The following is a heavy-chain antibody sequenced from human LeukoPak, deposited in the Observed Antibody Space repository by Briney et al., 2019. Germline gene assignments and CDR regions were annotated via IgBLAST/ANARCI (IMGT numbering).Heavy chain of an antibody. CDR3: ARGIGNYYYMDV. CDR1: GGSFSGYY. J-gene: IGHJ6*03. V-gene: IGHV4-34*01. CDR2: INHSGST. Sequence: SETLSLTCAVYGGSFSGYYWSWIRQPPGKGLEWIGEINHSGSTNYNPSLKSRVTISVDTSKNQFSLTLSSVTAADTAVYYCARGIGNYYYMDVWGKGTTVTVSS. D-gene: IGHD3-10*01.